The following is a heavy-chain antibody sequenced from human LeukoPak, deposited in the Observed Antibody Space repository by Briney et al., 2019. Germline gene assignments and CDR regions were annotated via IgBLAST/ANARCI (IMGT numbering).Heavy chain of an antibody. J-gene: IGHJ5*02. V-gene: IGHV5-51*01. CDR1: GYKFANHW. Sequence: GESLKISCKASGYKFANHWIGWVRQMPGKGLEWMGIIYLGDSDTRYSPSFQGQVTISADKSISTAYLQWGSLKASDTAMYYCARHRGYCSSTSCPNCFDPWGQGTLVTVSS. D-gene: IGHD2-2*01. CDR3: ARHRGYCSSTSCPNCFDP. CDR2: IYLGDSDT.